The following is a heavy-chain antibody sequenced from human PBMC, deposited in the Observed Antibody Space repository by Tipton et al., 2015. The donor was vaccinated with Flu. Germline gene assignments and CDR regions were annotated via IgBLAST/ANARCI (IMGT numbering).Heavy chain of an antibody. Sequence: LRLSCTVSGSSINSVSHYWSWIRQPAGKGLEWIGRIYTSGSTNYNPSLRSRVTISVDTSRNQFSLELTSVTAADTAVYFCARDYGDFNWFDSWGQGTLVTVSS. V-gene: IGHV4-61*02. CDR2: IYTSGST. CDR3: ARDYGDFNWFDS. D-gene: IGHD4-17*01. J-gene: IGHJ5*01. CDR1: GSSINSVSHY.